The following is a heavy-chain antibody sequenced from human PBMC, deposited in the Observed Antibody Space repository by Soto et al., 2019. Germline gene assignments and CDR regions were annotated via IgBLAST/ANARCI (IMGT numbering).Heavy chain of an antibody. Sequence: SETLCLTCTVSGDSISSSSNHGGWIRQPPGKGLEWIGNIYYSENTYYNPSLKSRVTISVDTSKNQFSLRLTSVTAADTAVYYCATHPPYGPLDYWGQGTLVTVSS. CDR2: IYYSENT. CDR3: ATHPPYGPLDY. D-gene: IGHD4-17*01. V-gene: IGHV4-39*01. J-gene: IGHJ4*02. CDR1: GDSISSSSNH.